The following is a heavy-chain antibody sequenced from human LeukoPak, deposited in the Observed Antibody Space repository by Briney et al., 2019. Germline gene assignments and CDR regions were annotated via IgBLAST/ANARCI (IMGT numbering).Heavy chain of an antibody. Sequence: PGGSLRLSCTGSEFTSSNYVMSWVRQAPEKRLEWVSGISDSGDDTDYADSVKGRFTISRDNSKNTLFLQMNILRVEDTAVYYCVKVGGGGGWYWSPWGQGTLVTVPS. CDR1: EFTSSNYV. CDR3: VKVGGGGGWYWSP. V-gene: IGHV3-23*01. D-gene: IGHD6-19*01. CDR2: ISDSGDDT. J-gene: IGHJ5*02.